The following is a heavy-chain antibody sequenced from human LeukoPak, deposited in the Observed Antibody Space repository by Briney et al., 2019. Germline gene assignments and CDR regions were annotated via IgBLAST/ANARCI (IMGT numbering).Heavy chain of an antibody. J-gene: IGHJ3*02. Sequence: GGSLRLSCAASGFTFSSYAMHWVRQAPGKGLEWVAVISYDGSNKYYADSVKGRFTISRDNSKNTLYLRMNSLRAEDTAVYYCASSIIVVVPAAPRGAFDIWGQGTMVTVSS. V-gene: IGHV3-30-3*01. CDR2: ISYDGSNK. CDR1: GFTFSSYA. CDR3: ASSIIVVVPAAPRGAFDI. D-gene: IGHD2-2*01.